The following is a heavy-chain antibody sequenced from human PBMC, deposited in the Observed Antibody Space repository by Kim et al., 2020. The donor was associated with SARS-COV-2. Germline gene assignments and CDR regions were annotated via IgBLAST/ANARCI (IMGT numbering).Heavy chain of an antibody. V-gene: IGHV3-53*01. CDR3: ARGKAVAGTRRGDCPVDAFDI. CDR2: IYSGGST. Sequence: GGSLRLSCAASGFTVSSNYMSWVRQAPGKGLEWVSVIYSGGSTYYADSVKGRFTISRDNSKNTLYLQMNSLRAEDTAVYYCARGKAVAGTRRGDCPVDAFDIWGQGTMVTVSS. D-gene: IGHD6-19*01. J-gene: IGHJ3*02. CDR1: GFTVSSNY.